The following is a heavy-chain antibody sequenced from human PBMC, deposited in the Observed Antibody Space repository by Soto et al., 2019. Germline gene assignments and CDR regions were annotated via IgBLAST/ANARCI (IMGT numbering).Heavy chain of an antibody. D-gene: IGHD3-9*01. CDR1: GFTFSSYW. CDR2: IKQDGSEK. Sequence: PGGSLRLSCAASGFTFSSYWMSWVRQAPGKGLEWVANIKQDGSEKYYVDSVKGRFTISRDNAKNSLYLQMNSLRAEDTAVYYCARSRRRYFDTGFYYYYGMDVWGQGTTVTSP. J-gene: IGHJ6*02. CDR3: ARSRRRYFDTGFYYYYGMDV. V-gene: IGHV3-7*01.